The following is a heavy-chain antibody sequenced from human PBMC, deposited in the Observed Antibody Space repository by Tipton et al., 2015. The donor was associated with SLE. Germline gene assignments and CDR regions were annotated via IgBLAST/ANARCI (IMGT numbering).Heavy chain of an antibody. CDR3: ARDYSLVVVAATYAFDI. CDR2: ISAYNGNT. V-gene: IGHV1-18*01. CDR1: GYTFTSYG. Sequence: QSGAEVKKPGASVKVSCKASGYTFTSYGISWVRQAPGQGLEWMGWISAYNGNTNYAQKLQGRVPMTTDTSTSTAYMELRSLRSDDTAVYYCARDYSLVVVAATYAFDIWGQGTMVTVSS. D-gene: IGHD2-15*01. J-gene: IGHJ3*02.